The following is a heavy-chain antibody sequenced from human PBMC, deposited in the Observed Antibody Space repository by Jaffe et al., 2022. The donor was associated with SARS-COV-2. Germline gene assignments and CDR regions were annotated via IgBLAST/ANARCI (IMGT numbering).Heavy chain of an antibody. CDR2: INSDGSST. D-gene: IGHD4-17*01. J-gene: IGHJ6*02. CDR1: GFTFSSYW. Sequence: EVQLVESGGGLVQPGGSLRLSCAASGFTFSSYWMHWVRQAPGKGLVWVSRINSDGSSTSYADSVKGRFTISRDNAKNTLYLQMNSLRAEDTAVYYCARVLVSYGDPTTMDVWGQGTTVTVSS. V-gene: IGHV3-74*01. CDR3: ARVLVSYGDPTTMDV.